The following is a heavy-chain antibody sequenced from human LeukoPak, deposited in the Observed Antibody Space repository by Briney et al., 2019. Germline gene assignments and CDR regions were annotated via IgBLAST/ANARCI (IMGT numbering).Heavy chain of an antibody. CDR3: ARLIPNSYSSSPQSRDY. CDR1: GYTLTELF. J-gene: IGHJ4*02. V-gene: IGHV1-24*01. D-gene: IGHD6-13*01. CDR2: FDPEDGET. Sequence: ASVKVSCKVSGYTLTELFMHWVRQAPGKGLEWMGGFDPEDGETIYAQKFQGRVTMTRNTSISTAYMELSSLRSEDTAVYYCARLIPNSYSSSPQSRDYWGQGTLVTVSS.